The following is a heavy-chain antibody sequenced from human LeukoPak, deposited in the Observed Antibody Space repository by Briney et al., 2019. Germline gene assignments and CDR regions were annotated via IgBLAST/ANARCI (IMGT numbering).Heavy chain of an antibody. Sequence: ASVKVSCKASGYTFTSYYMHWVRQAPGQGLEWMGMINPSAGSTSYAQKFQGRVTMTRDTSTSTVSMELSSLRSEDTALYYCAREGSSIWYRGNAEYFQHWGQGTLVTVSS. CDR1: GYTFTSYY. CDR3: AREGSSIWYRGNAEYFQH. V-gene: IGHV1-46*01. D-gene: IGHD6-13*01. CDR2: INPSAGST. J-gene: IGHJ1*01.